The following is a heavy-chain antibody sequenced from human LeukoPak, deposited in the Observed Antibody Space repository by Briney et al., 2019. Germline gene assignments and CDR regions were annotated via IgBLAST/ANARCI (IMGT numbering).Heavy chain of an antibody. J-gene: IGHJ4*02. V-gene: IGHV3-21*01. Sequence: GVSMRLSWGASGVTVSSVSMNGVRQAPEKGLEWVSSISSSSSYIYYADSVKGRFTISRDNSKNTLYLQMNSLRAEDTAVYYCAREACPYRLCYYDSSGYSLNYYFDYWGQGTLVTVSS. CDR3: AREACPYRLCYYDSSGYSLNYYFDY. D-gene: IGHD3-22*01. CDR2: ISSSSSYI. CDR1: GVTVSSVS.